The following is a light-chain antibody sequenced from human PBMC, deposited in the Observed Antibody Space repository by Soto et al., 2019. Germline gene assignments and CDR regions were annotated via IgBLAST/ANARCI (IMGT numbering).Light chain of an antibody. CDR1: QSISSH. CDR2: GAS. Sequence: DIQMTQSPSSLSASVRDSINITCRASQSISSHLNWYQQKPGKAPNLLIYGASSLQRGVPSRFSGSGSGTDFTLTISSLQPEDFATYYCQQTSSTPFTFGPGTIVDVK. V-gene: IGKV1-39*01. CDR3: QQTSSTPFT. J-gene: IGKJ3*01.